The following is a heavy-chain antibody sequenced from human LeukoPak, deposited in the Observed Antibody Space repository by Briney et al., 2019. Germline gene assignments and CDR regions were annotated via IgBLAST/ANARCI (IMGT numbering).Heavy chain of an antibody. CDR3: AKDHPHDYGAFDI. D-gene: IGHD4-17*01. J-gene: IGHJ3*02. CDR2: ISGSGGTT. V-gene: IGHV3-23*01. CDR1: GFTFNSYA. Sequence: GGSLRLSCAASGFTFNSYAMSWVRQAPGKGLEWVSAISGSGGTTYYADSVKGRFTISRDNSKNTLYLQMNSLRAEDTAVYYCAKDHPHDYGAFDIWGQGTMVTVSS.